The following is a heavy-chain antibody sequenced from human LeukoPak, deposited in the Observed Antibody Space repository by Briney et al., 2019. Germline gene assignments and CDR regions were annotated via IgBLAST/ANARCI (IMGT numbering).Heavy chain of an antibody. CDR1: GVSIRSYF. Sequence: SETLSLTCSVSGVSIRSYFWSWIRQTPGKGLEWIGFMSCSGISNYNLSLKSRVTISLDTSRNQFSLRLNSVTAADTAIYYCTREEGAWGYGSSGFDSWGQGTLVTVSS. CDR2: MSCSGIS. D-gene: IGHD3-10*01. J-gene: IGHJ4*02. CDR3: TREEGAWGYGSSGFDS. V-gene: IGHV4-59*13.